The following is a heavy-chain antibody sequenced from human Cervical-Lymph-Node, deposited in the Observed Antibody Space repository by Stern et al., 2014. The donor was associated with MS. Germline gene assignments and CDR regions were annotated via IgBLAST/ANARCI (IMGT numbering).Heavy chain of an antibody. D-gene: IGHD4-11*01. Sequence: VQLQESGPGLVKPSETLSLTCTVSGGSISSYYWSWIRQPPGKGLEWIGEISYGGNTKYNTSLKSRVTISVDTSKNQFTLKRSSVTAADTAVYYCARDSQGYSNNYYYCGMDVGGQGTTVTVSS. CDR3: ARDSQGYSNNYYYCGMDV. CDR2: ISYGGNT. J-gene: IGHJ6*02. CDR1: GGSISSYY. V-gene: IGHV4-59*01.